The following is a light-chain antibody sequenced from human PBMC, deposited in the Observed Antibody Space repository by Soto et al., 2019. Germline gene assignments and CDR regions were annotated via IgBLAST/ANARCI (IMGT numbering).Light chain of an antibody. Sequence: EVVLTQSPGTLSLSPGERASLPCRASQSVSSSHLAWYQQKPGQPPRLLIYDASKRATGIPDRFSGSGSGTDFTLTISRLEPEDFAVYYCYLCCLSPPTFGQGTKVEVK. V-gene: IGKV3-20*01. CDR2: DAS. CDR1: QSVSSSH. J-gene: IGKJ1*01. CDR3: YLCCLSPPT.